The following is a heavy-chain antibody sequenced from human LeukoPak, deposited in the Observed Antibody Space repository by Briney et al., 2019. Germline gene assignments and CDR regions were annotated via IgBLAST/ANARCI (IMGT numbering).Heavy chain of an antibody. CDR1: GFTFDDYA. CDR2: ISWNSGSI. J-gene: IGHJ5*02. D-gene: IGHD3-10*01. V-gene: IGHV3-9*01. CDR3: AKAGTMVRGVIPNWFDP. Sequence: GRSLRLSCAASGFTFDDYAMHWVRQAPGKGLEWVSGISWNSGSIGYADSVKGRFTISRDNAKNSLYLRMNSLRAGDTALYYCAKAGTMVRGVIPNWFDPWGQGTLVTVSS.